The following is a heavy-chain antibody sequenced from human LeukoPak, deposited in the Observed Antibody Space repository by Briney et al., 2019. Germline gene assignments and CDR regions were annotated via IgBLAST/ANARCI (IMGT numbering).Heavy chain of an antibody. CDR3: ARGPIAAAGGFDY. V-gene: IGHV1-2*06. CDR1: GYTFTGYY. J-gene: IGHJ4*02. CDR2: INPNSGGT. D-gene: IGHD6-13*01. Sequence: ASVKVSCKASGYTFTGYYMHWVRQAPGQGLEWMGRINPNSGGTNYAQKFQGRVTMTRDTSISTAYMELSRLRSDDTAVYYCARGPIAAAGGFDYWGQGTLVTVSS.